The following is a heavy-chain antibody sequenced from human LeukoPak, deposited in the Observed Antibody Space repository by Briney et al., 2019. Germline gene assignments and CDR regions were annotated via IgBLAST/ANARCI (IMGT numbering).Heavy chain of an antibody. CDR2: ISASGGGT. J-gene: IGHJ4*02. V-gene: IGHV3-23*01. Sequence: PGGSLRLSCAASGFTFSSDGMSWVRQAPGKGLEWVSSISASGGGTVYADSVKGRFTISRDNSKNTLYLQMNSLRAEDTAVYYCATYDPPGYWGQGTLVTVSS. CDR3: ATYDPPGY. CDR1: GFTFSSDG. D-gene: IGHD1-1*01.